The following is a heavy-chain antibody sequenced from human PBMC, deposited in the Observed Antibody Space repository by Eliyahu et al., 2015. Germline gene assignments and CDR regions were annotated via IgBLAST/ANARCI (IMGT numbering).Heavy chain of an antibody. CDR1: GDXVPSSSAA. D-gene: IGHD3-16*01. CDR3: ARQWGGPTGH. CDR2: TYYRSKWYN. J-gene: IGHJ4*02. Sequence: QVQLQQSGPGLVKPSQTXSLTCXXXGDXVPSSSAAWTWIRQSPSRGLEWLGRTYYRSKWYNDYAVSVKSRITINADTSKNQFSLQLNSVTPEDTAVYYCARQWGGPTGHWGQGTLVTVSS. V-gene: IGHV6-1*01.